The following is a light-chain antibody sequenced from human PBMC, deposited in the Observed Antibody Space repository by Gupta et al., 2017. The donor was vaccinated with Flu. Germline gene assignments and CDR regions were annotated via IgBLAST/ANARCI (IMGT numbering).Light chain of an antibody. CDR1: TSNIGSNF. J-gene: IGLJ3*02. V-gene: IGLV1-47*01. Sequence: QSLLTPPPSASGTPGQRVTISCSGSTSNIGSNFVFWYQQRPRAAPKLLIYRNDQRRSGVPDRFSGSRSGTSSSLAISGLLADDEANYYCATWDDSLSEWVFGGGTNVTVL. CDR3: ATWDDSLSEWV. CDR2: RND.